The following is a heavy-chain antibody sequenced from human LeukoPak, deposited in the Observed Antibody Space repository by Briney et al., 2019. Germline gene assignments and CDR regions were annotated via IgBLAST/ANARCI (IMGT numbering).Heavy chain of an antibody. J-gene: IGHJ6*03. CDR1: GFTFSSYA. V-gene: IGHV3-23*01. CDR2: ISGSGGST. D-gene: IGHD1-26*01. Sequence: GGSLRLSCAASGFTFSSYAMSWVRQAPGKGLEWVSAISGSGGSTYYADSVKGRFTISRDNSKNTLYLQMNNLRAEDTAVYYCAKDLTVGATFRVRNYYYMDVWGKGTTVTVSS. CDR3: AKDLTVGATFRVRNYYYMDV.